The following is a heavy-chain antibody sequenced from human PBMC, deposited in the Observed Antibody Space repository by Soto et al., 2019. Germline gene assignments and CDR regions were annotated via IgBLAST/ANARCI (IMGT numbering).Heavy chain of an antibody. Sequence: PSETLSLTCTVSGGSISSDYWSWIRQAPGKGLEWIGYISYSGTTNYNSSLKRRVTISIDTSKNQFSLKLSSVTAADTAVYYCARHGGVSIAAPPTWGPYYYYGMDVWGQGTTVTVSS. CDR1: GGSISSDY. CDR3: ARHGGVSIAAPPTWGPYYYYGMDV. V-gene: IGHV4-59*01. CDR2: ISYSGTT. D-gene: IGHD6-6*01. J-gene: IGHJ6*02.